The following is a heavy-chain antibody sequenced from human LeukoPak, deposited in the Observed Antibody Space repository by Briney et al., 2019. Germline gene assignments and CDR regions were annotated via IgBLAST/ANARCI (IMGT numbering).Heavy chain of an antibody. V-gene: IGHV4-59*01. CDR2: IDYSGST. J-gene: IGHJ6*03. CDR1: GGSISSYY. D-gene: IGHD3-9*01. CDR3: ARDRPYYDILTGYYYYMDV. Sequence: SETLSLTCSVSGGSISSYYWSWIRQPPGKGLEWIGYIDYSGSTNYNPSLKSRVTISVDTSKNQFSLKLSSVTAADTAVYYCARDRPYYDILTGYYYYMDVWGKGTTVTVSS.